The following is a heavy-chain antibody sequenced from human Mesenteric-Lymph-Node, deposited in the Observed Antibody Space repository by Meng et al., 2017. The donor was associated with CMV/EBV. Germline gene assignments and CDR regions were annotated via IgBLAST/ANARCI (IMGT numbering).Heavy chain of an antibody. CDR2: LIPLLRAA. D-gene: IGHD6-13*01. V-gene: IGHV1-69*16. J-gene: IGHJ3*02. Sequence: SVKVSCKASEGSFSSYTINWVRQAPGQGLEWMGGLIPLLRAANYAQRFQGRVTFTTDESTTTAYMEVSGLRSDDTAVYYCARGREELVGAFDIWGQGTMVTVSS. CDR1: EGSFSSYT. CDR3: ARGREELVGAFDI.